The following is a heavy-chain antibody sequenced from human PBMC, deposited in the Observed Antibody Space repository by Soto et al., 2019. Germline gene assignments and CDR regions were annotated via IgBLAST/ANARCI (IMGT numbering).Heavy chain of an antibody. D-gene: IGHD3-22*01. CDR2: ISAYNGNT. V-gene: IGHV1-18*01. Sequence: ASVKVSCKASGYTFTSYGISCVRQAPGQGLEWMGWISAYNGNTNYAQKLQGRVTMTTDTSTSTAYMELRSLRSDDTAVYYCARQFDSSGYYYESDYWGQGTLVTVSS. CDR3: ARQFDSSGYYYESDY. CDR1: GYTFTSYG. J-gene: IGHJ4*02.